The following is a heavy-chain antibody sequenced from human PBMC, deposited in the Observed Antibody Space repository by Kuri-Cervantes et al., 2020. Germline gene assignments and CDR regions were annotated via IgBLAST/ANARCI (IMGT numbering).Heavy chain of an antibody. CDR2: IYYSGST. V-gene: IGHV4-4*02. CDR1: GGSISSSNW. Sequence: GSLRLSCAVSGGSISSSNWWSWVRQPPGKGLEWIGSIYYSGSTYYNPPLKSRVTISVDKSKNQFSLKLGSVTAADTAVYYCARDGPMDYWGQGTLVTVSS. CDR3: ARDGPMDY. J-gene: IGHJ4*02.